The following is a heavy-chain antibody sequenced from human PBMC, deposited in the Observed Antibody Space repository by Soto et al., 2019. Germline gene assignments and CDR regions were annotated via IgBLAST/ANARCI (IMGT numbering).Heavy chain of an antibody. CDR2: IYSGGST. D-gene: IGHD3-10*01. Sequence: GGSLRLSCAASGFTVSNNYMSWVRQAPGKGLEWVSVIYSGGSTYYADSVKGRFTISRDNAKNSLYLQMNSLRAEDTAVYYCAREPRGYYGSGSYYNDAFDIWGQGTMVTVSS. V-gene: IGHV3-66*01. CDR3: AREPRGYYGSGSYYNDAFDI. CDR1: GFTVSNNY. J-gene: IGHJ3*02.